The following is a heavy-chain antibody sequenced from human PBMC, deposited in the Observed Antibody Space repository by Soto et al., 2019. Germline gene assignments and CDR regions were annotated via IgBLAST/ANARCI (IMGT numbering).Heavy chain of an antibody. D-gene: IGHD4-4*01. CDR3: ARGYNNYGAVLLF. Sequence: GGSLRLSCSASGFSFSDYYMTWVRQAPGKGLEWISYISGSGTNIYYAESVEGRFTISRDNAKNTLYLQMNGLRAEDTAVYYCARGYNNYGAVLLFWGQEALVTVSS. CDR1: GFSFSDYY. V-gene: IGHV3-11*04. J-gene: IGHJ4*02. CDR2: ISGSGTNI.